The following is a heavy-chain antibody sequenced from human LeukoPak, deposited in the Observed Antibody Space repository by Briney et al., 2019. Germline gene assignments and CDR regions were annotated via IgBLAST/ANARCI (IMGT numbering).Heavy chain of an antibody. D-gene: IGHD6-19*01. J-gene: IGHJ4*02. Sequence: PSETLSLTCTVSGGSISSYYWSWIRQPPGKGLEWIGYIYYSGSTNYNPSLKSRVTISVDTSKNQFSLKLSSVTAADTAVYYCASIKVGGSQGYFDYWGQGTLVTVSS. V-gene: IGHV4-59*01. CDR1: GGSISSYY. CDR3: ASIKVGGSQGYFDY. CDR2: IYYSGST.